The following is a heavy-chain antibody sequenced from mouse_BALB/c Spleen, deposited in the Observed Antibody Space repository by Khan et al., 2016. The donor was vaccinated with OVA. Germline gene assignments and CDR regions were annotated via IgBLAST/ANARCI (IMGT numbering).Heavy chain of an antibody. J-gene: IGHJ3*01. CDR1: GYIFTDYN. CDR3: ARGGYGSGFAY. D-gene: IGHD1-2*01. V-gene: IGHV1-18*01. CDR2: ITPNNGDT. Sequence: VQLKQSGPELVKPGASMKIPCKASGYIFTDYNMDWVKQSHGKTLEWIGDITPNNGDTIYNQKFKGKATLTVDKSSSTAYMELRSLTSDDTAVYYCARGGYGSGFAYWGQGTLVTVSA.